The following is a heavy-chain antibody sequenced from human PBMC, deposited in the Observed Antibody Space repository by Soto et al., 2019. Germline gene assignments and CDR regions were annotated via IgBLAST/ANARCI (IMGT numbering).Heavy chain of an antibody. CDR1: GFSFGNDW. V-gene: IGHV3-7*01. CDR2: IKEDGSEK. CDR3: ARPERNSKYHPLLS. D-gene: IGHD1-1*01. J-gene: IGHJ4*02. Sequence: GGSLRLSCIASGFSFGNDWMGWVRQAPGKGLEWVANIKEDGSEKFSVDSVRGRFTISRDNAKNSLYLQMYSLRADDTAVYYCARPERNSKYHPLLSRGQGTLVTVSS.